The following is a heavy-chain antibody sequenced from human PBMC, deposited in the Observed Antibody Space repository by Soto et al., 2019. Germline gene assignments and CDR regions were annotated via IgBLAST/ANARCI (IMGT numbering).Heavy chain of an antibody. CDR2: IIPIFDAP. CDR3: ARLPDYFTRSGYYYGVDY. CDR1: GGTFNMFA. Sequence: QVELVQSGAQVKKPGSAVKVSCKASGGTFNMFAMNWVRQAPGHGLEWMGGIIPIFDAPRYSEQFQGRVTITVDESTSTAYMELSSLTSDDTAIYYCARLPDYFTRSGYYYGVDYWGQGTLVTVSS. V-gene: IGHV1-69*01. J-gene: IGHJ4*02. D-gene: IGHD3-22*01.